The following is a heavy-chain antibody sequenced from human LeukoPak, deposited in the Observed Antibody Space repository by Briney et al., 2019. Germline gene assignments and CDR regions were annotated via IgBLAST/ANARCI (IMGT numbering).Heavy chain of an antibody. CDR3: TSHAAFDP. Sequence: QPGGSLRLSCAASGFTFSSYAMSWVRQAPGKGLEWVSAISNSGGSTYYSDSGKGRFTISRDNSKNTLYLQMNSLSAEDTAVYYCTSHAAFDPWGQGTLVTVSS. V-gene: IGHV3-23*01. CDR2: ISNSGGST. CDR1: GFTFSSYA. J-gene: IGHJ5*02.